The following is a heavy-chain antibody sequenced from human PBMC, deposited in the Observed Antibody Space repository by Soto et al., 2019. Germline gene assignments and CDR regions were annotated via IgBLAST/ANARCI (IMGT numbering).Heavy chain of an antibody. D-gene: IGHD6-25*01. CDR1: GGSISSNNW. CDR3: ARDSASGSWDVSYFDY. CDR2: IYHSGST. J-gene: IGHJ4*02. Sequence: PSETLSLTCAVSGGSISSNNWWSWVRQPPGKGLEWIGEIYHSGSTNYNPSLKNRFTISVDKSKNQFSLKLTSVTAADTAVYYCARDSASGSWDVSYFDYWGQGTLVTVSS. V-gene: IGHV4-4*02.